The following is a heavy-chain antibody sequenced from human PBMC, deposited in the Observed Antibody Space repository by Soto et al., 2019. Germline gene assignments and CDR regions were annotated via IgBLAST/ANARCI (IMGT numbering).Heavy chain of an antibody. CDR2: IDPSDSYT. Sequence: EVQLVQSGAEVKKPGESLRISCKGSGYSFTSYWISWVRQMPGKGLEWMGRIDPSDSYTNYSPSFQGHVTISADKSISTAYLQWSSLKAADTDMYYCARHGRPDDAFDIWGQGTMVTVSS. CDR3: ARHGRPDDAFDI. D-gene: IGHD2-15*01. J-gene: IGHJ3*02. CDR1: GYSFTSYW. V-gene: IGHV5-10-1*03.